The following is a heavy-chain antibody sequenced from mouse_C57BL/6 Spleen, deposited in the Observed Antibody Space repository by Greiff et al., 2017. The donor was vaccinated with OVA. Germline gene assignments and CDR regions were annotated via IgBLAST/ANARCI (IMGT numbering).Heavy chain of an antibody. CDR2: INPSTGGT. CDR1: GYSFTGYS. J-gene: IGHJ3*01. V-gene: IGHV1-42*01. CDR3: ARTPTEFAY. Sequence: EVHVVQSGPELVKPGASVTISCKASGYSFTGYSMNWVKQSPEQGLEWIGEINPSTGGTTYNQKFKAKATFTVDKSSSTAYMQLKSLTSEDSAVYYCARTPTEFAYWGQGTLVTVSA.